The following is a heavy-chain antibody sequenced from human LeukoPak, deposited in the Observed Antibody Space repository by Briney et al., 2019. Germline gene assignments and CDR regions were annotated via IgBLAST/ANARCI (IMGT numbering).Heavy chain of an antibody. Sequence: SETLSLTCTVSGGSISSSSYYWGWIRQPPGKGLEWIGSIYYSGSTYYNPSLKSRVTISVDTSKNQFSLKLSSVTAADTAVYYCARHYSVPVIAWLDPWGQGTLVTVSS. D-gene: IGHD3-22*01. CDR3: ARHYSVPVIAWLDP. CDR1: GGSISSSSYY. CDR2: IYYSGST. J-gene: IGHJ5*02. V-gene: IGHV4-39*01.